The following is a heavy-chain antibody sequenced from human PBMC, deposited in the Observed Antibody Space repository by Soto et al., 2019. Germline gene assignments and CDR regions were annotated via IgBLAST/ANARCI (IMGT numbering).Heavy chain of an antibody. J-gene: IGHJ4*02. CDR2: IYSGDTT. Sequence: GGSLRLSCAASGFTVSSNYMSWVRQAPGKGLEWVSVIYSGDTTDYADSVKGRFTISRDNSKNTLYLQMNSLRAEDTAVYYCAREMFYYGSASLGYWGQETLVTVSS. D-gene: IGHD3-10*01. V-gene: IGHV3-66*01. CDR3: AREMFYYGSASLGY. CDR1: GFTVSSNY.